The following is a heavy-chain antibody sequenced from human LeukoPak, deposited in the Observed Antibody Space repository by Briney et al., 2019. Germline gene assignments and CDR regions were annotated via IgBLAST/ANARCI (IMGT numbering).Heavy chain of an antibody. CDR2: INPNSGGT. CDR3: AREDLDIVVVPAALDP. D-gene: IGHD2-2*01. V-gene: IGHV1-2*02. Sequence: GASVKVSCKASGYTFTGYYMHWVRQAPGQGLEWTGWINPNSGGTNYAQKFQGRVTMTRDTSISTAYMELSRLRSDDSAVYYCAREDLDIVVVPAALDPWGQGTLVTVSS. J-gene: IGHJ5*02. CDR1: GYTFTGYY.